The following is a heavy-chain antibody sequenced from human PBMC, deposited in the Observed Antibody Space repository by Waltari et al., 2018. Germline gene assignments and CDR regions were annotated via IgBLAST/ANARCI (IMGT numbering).Heavy chain of an antibody. CDR3: VLYSSCFLGDC. D-gene: IGHD6-13*01. CDR2: INSDGSMT. V-gene: IGHV3-74*01. Sequence: EVQLVESGGDLVQPGGSLRLSFTASGFIFRSYWMHWVRQAPGEGLVSLAYINSDGSMTSYAVSVKGRLTIFRDNARYTLCLLMNSLRAEGTDIYYCVLYSSCFLGDCWGQGTLVTVPS. J-gene: IGHJ4*02. CDR1: GFIFRSYW.